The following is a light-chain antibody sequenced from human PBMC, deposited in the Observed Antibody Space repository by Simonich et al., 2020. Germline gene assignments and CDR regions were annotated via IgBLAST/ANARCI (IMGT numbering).Light chain of an antibody. J-gene: IGLJ2*01. CDR3: NSRDSSGNVV. CDR2: GKN. Sequence: SSELTQDPAVSVALGQTVRITCQGDSLRSYYASWYQQKPGQAPVLVIYGKNNRPSGIPDRFSGHSSGNTASLTITGAQAEDEADYYCNSRDSSGNVVFGGGTKLTVL. V-gene: IGLV3-19*01. CDR1: SLRSYY.